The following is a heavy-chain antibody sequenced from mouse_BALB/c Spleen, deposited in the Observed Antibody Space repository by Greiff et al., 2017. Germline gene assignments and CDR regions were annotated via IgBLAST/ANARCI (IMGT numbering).Heavy chain of an antibody. V-gene: IGHV2-6-7*01. CDR2: IWGDGST. Sequence: VQLVESGPGLVEPSQSLSITCTVSGFSLTGYGVNWVRQPPGKGLEWLGMIWGDGSTDYNSALKSRLSISKDNSKSQVFLKMNSLQTDDTARYYCARDGNYDYDETWFAYWGQGTLVTVSA. CDR3: ARDGNYDYDETWFAY. J-gene: IGHJ3*01. CDR1: GFSLTGYG. D-gene: IGHD2-4*01.